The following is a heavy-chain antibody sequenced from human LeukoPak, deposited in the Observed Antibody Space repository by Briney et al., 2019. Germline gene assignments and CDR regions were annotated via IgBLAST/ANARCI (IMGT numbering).Heavy chain of an antibody. CDR3: AKEASILVTTFDY. CDR2: IYHSGST. D-gene: IGHD4-17*01. Sequence: SETLSLTCAVSGYSISSGYYWGWIRQPPGKGLEWIGSIYHSGSTYYNPSLKSRVTISVDTSKNQFSLKLSSVTAADTAVYYCAKEASILVTTFDYWGQGTLVTVSS. V-gene: IGHV4-38-2*02. CDR1: GYSISSGYY. J-gene: IGHJ4*02.